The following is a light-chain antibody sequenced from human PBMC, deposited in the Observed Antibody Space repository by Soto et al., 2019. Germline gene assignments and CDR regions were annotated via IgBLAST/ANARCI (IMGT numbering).Light chain of an antibody. V-gene: IGLV2-8*01. CDR3: SSYVGNTNRYV. Sequence: QSALTQPPSASGSPGQSVTISCTGTSSDVGGYNFVSWYQQYPGKAPKLMIYEVNKPPSGVPNRFSGSKSGNTASLTVSGLQAEDEADYYCSSYVGNTNRYVFGTGTKLTVL. CDR1: SSDVGGYNF. J-gene: IGLJ1*01. CDR2: EVN.